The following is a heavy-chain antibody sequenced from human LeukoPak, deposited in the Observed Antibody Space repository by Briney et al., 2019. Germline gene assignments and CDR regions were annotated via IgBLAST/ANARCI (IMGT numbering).Heavy chain of an antibody. Sequence: GGSLRLSCAVSGFTFDDYAMHWVRQVPGKGLEWVSGINWNSDSIGYADSVKGRFTTSRDNAKNSLYLQMNTLRAEDTAVYYCARDLVWFGEPKGYYNYMDVWGKGTTVTVSS. CDR3: ARDLVWFGEPKGYYNYMDV. V-gene: IGHV3-9*01. D-gene: IGHD3-10*01. CDR2: INWNSDSI. J-gene: IGHJ6*03. CDR1: GFTFDDYA.